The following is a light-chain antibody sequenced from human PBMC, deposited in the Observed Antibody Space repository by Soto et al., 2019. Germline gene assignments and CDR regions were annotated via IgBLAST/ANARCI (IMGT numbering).Light chain of an antibody. CDR3: QQYGSSPPT. CDR2: DAS. J-gene: IGKJ1*01. V-gene: IGKV3-20*01. Sequence: EIVLTQSPATLSLSPVERATLSCRASQSVNNYLAWYQQRPGQAPRLLIYDASNRATGIPARFSGSGSGTDFTLTISRLEPEDFAVYYCQQYGSSPPTFGQGTKVDIK. CDR1: QSVNNY.